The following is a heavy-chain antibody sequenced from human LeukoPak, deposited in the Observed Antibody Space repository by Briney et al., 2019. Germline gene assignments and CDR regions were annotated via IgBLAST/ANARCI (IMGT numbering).Heavy chain of an antibody. D-gene: IGHD5-18*01. Sequence: GGSLRLSCEASGFIFSSYEMNWVRQAPGKGLEWVSYISSGGSTIYYADSVKGRFTISRDNAENTLYLQMNSLRAEDTAVYYCAKDKYSPNINNWFDPWGQGTLVTVSS. CDR1: GFIFSSYE. V-gene: IGHV3-48*03. J-gene: IGHJ5*02. CDR3: AKDKYSPNINNWFDP. CDR2: ISSGGSTI.